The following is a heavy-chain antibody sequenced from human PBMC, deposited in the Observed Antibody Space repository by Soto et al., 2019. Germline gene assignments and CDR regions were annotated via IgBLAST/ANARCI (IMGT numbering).Heavy chain of an antibody. CDR1: GYTFTSCY. V-gene: IGHV1-46*01. Sequence: ASIKVSFKASGYTFTSCYMHCVRQAPGQGLEWMGIINPSGGSTSYAQKFQGRVTMTRDTSTSTVYMELSSLRSEDTAVHYCARRRRYGGNSGDAFDIWGQGTMVTVS. J-gene: IGHJ3*02. CDR2: INPSGGST. D-gene: IGHD4-17*01. CDR3: ARRRRYGGNSGDAFDI.